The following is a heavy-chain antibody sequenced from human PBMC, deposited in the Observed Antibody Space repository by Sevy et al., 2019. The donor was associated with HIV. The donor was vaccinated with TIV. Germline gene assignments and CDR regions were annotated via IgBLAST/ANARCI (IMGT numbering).Heavy chain of an antibody. Sequence: GGSLRLSCAASGFTFSNYAMTWVRQAPGKGLEWVSAISGTGGSTYYADSVKGRFTISRDNSKNQLYLQMNSLRVDDTAVYYCAMPKDLVLMAASIRGVYWGQGTLVTVSS. D-gene: IGHD2-15*01. V-gene: IGHV3-23*01. CDR1: GFTFSNYA. CDR3: AMPKDLVLMAASIRGVY. J-gene: IGHJ4*02. CDR2: ISGTGGST.